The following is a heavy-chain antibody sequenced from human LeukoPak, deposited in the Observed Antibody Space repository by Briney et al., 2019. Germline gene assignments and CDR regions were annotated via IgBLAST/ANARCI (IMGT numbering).Heavy chain of an antibody. V-gene: IGHV4-59*01. Sequence: SETLSLTCTVSGASITNYYWSWLRQPPGKGLEWIGYIYYSGSTNYNPSLTSRVTISIDKSKNQFSLKLNSVTAADTAVYYCARDRGYLDGFDIWGQGTMVTVSS. D-gene: IGHD3-10*01. J-gene: IGHJ3*02. CDR3: ARDRGYLDGFDI. CDR2: IYYSGST. CDR1: GASITNYY.